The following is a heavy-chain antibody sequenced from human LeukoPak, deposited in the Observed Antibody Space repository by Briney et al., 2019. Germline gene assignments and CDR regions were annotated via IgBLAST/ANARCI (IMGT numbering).Heavy chain of an antibody. J-gene: IGHJ5*02. V-gene: IGHV1-2*02. D-gene: IGHD2-15*01. CDR3: ARGPVIVVVVAATRGSNWFDP. Sequence: VASVKVSCKASGYTFTGYYMHWVRQAPGQGLAWMGWINPNSGGTNYAQKFQGRVTMTRDTSISTAYMELSRLRSDDTAVYYCARGPVIVVVVAATRGSNWFDPWGQGTLVTVSS. CDR2: INPNSGGT. CDR1: GYTFTGYY.